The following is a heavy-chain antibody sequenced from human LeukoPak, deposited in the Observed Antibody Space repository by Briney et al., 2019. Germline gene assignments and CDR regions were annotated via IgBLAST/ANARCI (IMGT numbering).Heavy chain of an antibody. Sequence: QSGESLRLSCAASGFTFSSYAMSWVRQAPGKGLEWVSGISGSGGSTYYADSVKGRFTISRDNSKNTLYLQMNSLRAEDTAVYYCAKSPSSGYYSDYWGQGTLVTVSS. CDR3: AKSPSSGYYSDY. CDR2: ISGSGGST. D-gene: IGHD3-22*01. CDR1: GFTFSSYA. J-gene: IGHJ4*02. V-gene: IGHV3-23*01.